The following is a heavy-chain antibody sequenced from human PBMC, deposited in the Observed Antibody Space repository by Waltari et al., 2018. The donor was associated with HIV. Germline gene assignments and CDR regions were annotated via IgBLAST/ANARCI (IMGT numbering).Heavy chain of an antibody. V-gene: IGHV3-7*01. Sequence: EVKLEESGGGWVQPGGSLTLTCEASGFTCAFYWLSWVRQAPGKGLEWVANINQAGTERHYVDSVRGRFTISRDNGKTSLFLQMNSLSVEDTAVYYCATTHGSGAYDNDFDYWGQGTLV. J-gene: IGHJ4*02. CDR1: GFTCAFYW. CDR3: ATTHGSGAYDNDFDY. D-gene: IGHD3-10*01. CDR2: INQAGTER.